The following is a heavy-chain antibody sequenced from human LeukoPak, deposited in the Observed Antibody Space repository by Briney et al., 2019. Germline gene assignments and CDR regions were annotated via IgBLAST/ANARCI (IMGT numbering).Heavy chain of an antibody. V-gene: IGHV3-30*18. J-gene: IGHJ4*02. Sequence: GGSLRLSCAASGFTFSSYGMHWVRQAPGKGLEWVAVISYDGSNKYYADSVKGRFTISRDNSKNTLYLQMNSLRAEDTAVYYCAKEGYSYGLDRYYDYWGQGTLVTVSS. D-gene: IGHD5-18*01. CDR2: ISYDGSNK. CDR1: GFTFSSYG. CDR3: AKEGYSYGLDRYYDY.